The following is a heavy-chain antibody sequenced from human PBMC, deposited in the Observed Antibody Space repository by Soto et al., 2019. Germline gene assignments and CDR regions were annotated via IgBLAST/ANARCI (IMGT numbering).Heavy chain of an antibody. V-gene: IGHV3-21*01. J-gene: IGHJ4*02. D-gene: IGHD6-19*01. CDR1: GFTFSSYS. CDR3: AREVMAGNYFDY. Sequence: GGSLRLSCAASGFTFSSYSMNWVRQAPGKGLEWVSSISSSSSYIYYADTVKGRFTISRDNAKNSLYLQMNSLRAEDTAVCYCAREVMAGNYFDYWGQGTLVTVSS. CDR2: ISSSSSYI.